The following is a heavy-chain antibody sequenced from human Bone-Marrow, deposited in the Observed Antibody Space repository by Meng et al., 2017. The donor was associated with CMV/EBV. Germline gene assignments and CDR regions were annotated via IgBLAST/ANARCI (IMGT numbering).Heavy chain of an antibody. CDR2: ISSSSSCR. D-gene: IGHD3-16*01. J-gene: IGHJ6*02. CDR1: GFTFSSYS. CDR3: ARTWGPGIDN. V-gene: IGHV3-21*01. Sequence: GESLKISCAASGFTFSSYSMNWVRQAPGKGLEWVSSISSSSSCRSYADSVTGRFTISRDNAKNSLYLQMNGLTAEDTAVYDFARTWGPGIDNWGQGTTVTVSS.